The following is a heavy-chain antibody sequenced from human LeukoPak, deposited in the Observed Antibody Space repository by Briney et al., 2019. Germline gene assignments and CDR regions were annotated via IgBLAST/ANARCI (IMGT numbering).Heavy chain of an antibody. Sequence: ASVKVSCKASGYTFTSYGISWVRQAPGQGLEWMGWISAYNGNTNYAQKFQGRVTITRDTSASTAYMELSSLRSEDTAVYYCARTRITMVRGPNTGGYFDYWGQGTLVTVSS. CDR3: ARTRITMVRGPNTGGYFDY. D-gene: IGHD3-10*01. V-gene: IGHV1-18*01. CDR2: ISAYNGNT. CDR1: GYTFTSYG. J-gene: IGHJ4*02.